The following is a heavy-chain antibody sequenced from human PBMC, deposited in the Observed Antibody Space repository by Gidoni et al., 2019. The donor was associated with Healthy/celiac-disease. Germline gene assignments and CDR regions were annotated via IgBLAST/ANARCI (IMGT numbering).Heavy chain of an antibody. CDR1: GFTFDDYT. J-gene: IGHJ4*02. Sequence: EVQLVESGGVVVQPGVSLRLSCAASGFTFDDYTMHWFRQAPGKGLEWVSLISWDGGSTYYADSVKGRFTISRDNSKNSLYLQMNSLRTEDTALYYCAKGYSGYNGRIDYWGQGTLVTVSS. D-gene: IGHD5-12*01. CDR2: ISWDGGST. CDR3: AKGYSGYNGRIDY. V-gene: IGHV3-43*01.